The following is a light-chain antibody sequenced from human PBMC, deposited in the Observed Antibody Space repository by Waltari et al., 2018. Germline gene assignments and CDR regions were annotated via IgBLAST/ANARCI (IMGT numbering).Light chain of an antibody. V-gene: IGKV1-5*03. J-gene: IGKJ2*01. CDR2: KAS. CDR1: QSISTW. CDR3: QQYEGYST. Sequence: DIQMTQSPSTLSASVGDRVTITCRASQSISTWLAWHQKKPGKAPKLRIYKASTLESGVPSRFSGSGSGTEFTLTITGLQPDDFAIYYCQQYEGYSTFGQGTKLEIK.